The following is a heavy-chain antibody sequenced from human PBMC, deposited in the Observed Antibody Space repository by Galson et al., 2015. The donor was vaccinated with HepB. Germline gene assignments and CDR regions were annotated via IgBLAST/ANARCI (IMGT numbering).Heavy chain of an antibody. V-gene: IGHV1-24*01. CDR2: FDPEDGET. CDR1: GYTLTKLS. Sequence: SVKVSCKVSGYTLTKLSIHWVRQAPGKGLEWMGGFDPEDGETIYAQKFQGRVTMTEDTSTDTAYMELSSLRSEDTAVYYCATALELRGVRLFRFDYWGQGTLVTVSS. J-gene: IGHJ4*02. D-gene: IGHD1-7*01. CDR3: ATALELRGVRLFRFDY.